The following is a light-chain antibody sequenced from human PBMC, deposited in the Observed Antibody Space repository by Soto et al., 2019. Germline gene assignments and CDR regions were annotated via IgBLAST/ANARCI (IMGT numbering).Light chain of an antibody. J-gene: IGKJ1*01. V-gene: IGKV1-5*03. CDR3: QKYNSYSKT. Sequence: DIQMTQAPSTLSASVGDRVTITCRASQSISSWLAWYQQKPGKAPKLLIYKASSLESGVPSRFSGSGSGTECTLTISSLQPDDFATYYCQKYNSYSKTFSQGTKVEIK. CDR1: QSISSW. CDR2: KAS.